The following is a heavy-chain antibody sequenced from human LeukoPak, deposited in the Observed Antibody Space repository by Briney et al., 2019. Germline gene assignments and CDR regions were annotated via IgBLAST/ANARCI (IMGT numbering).Heavy chain of an antibody. Sequence: PGGSLRLSCAASGFSVSSNYMTWVRQAPGEGLEWVSVIYSSGYGYYADSVKGRFTISRDNSKNTLSLQLNSRGAEDTAVYYCARVAAAVATHYFFYIDVWGKGTTVTVSS. CDR1: GFSVSSNY. CDR3: ARVAAAVATHYFFYIDV. CDR2: IYSSGYG. J-gene: IGHJ6*03. D-gene: IGHD5-12*01. V-gene: IGHV3-53*01.